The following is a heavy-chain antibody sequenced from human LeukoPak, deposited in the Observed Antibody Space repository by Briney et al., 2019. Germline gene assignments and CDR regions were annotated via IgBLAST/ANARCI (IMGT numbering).Heavy chain of an antibody. D-gene: IGHD2-2*01. CDR1: GGSISSGSYY. Sequence: SETLSLTCTVSGGSISSGSYYWSWIRQPAWKGLEWIGRIYTSGGTNYNPSLKSRVTISVDTSKNQFSLKLSSVTAADTAVYYCASGGVVPATYYYYYYMDVWGKGTTVTVSS. J-gene: IGHJ6*03. V-gene: IGHV4-61*02. CDR2: IYTSGGT. CDR3: ASGGVVPATYYYYYYMDV.